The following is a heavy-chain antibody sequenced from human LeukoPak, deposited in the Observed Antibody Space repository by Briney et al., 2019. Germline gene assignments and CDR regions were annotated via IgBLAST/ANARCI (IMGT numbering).Heavy chain of an antibody. Sequence: SETLSLTCAVYGGSFSSYYWSWIRQPPGKGLEWIGYIYYSGSTNYNPSLKSRVTISVDTSKNQFSLKLSSVTAADTAVYYCARAPLTTGRNYYYMDVWGKGTTVTVSS. D-gene: IGHD3-22*01. J-gene: IGHJ6*03. CDR2: IYYSGST. V-gene: IGHV4-59*01. CDR1: GGSFSSYY. CDR3: ARAPLTTGRNYYYMDV.